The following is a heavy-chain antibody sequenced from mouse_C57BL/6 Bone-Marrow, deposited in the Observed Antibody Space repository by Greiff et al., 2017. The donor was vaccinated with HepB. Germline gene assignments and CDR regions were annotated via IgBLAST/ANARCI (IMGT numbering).Heavy chain of an antibody. Sequence: EVLLVESGAGLVKPGASLKLSCAASGFTFSSYAMSWVRQTPEKRLEWVAYISSGGDYIYYADTVKGRFTISRDNARNTLYLQMSSLKSEDTAMYYCTRGKLTPYWFAYWGQGTLVTVSA. CDR3: TRGKLTPYWFAY. V-gene: IGHV5S21*01. CDR1: GFTFSSYA. J-gene: IGHJ3*01. D-gene: IGHD1-3*01. CDR2: ISSGGDYI.